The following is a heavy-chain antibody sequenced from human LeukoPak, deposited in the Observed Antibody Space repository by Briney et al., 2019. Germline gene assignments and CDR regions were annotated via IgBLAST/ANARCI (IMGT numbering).Heavy chain of an antibody. CDR1: GYTFTSYY. CDR2: INPCGGST. CDR3: ARGSGVSITMIVVNAYNWFDP. V-gene: IGHV1-46*01. D-gene: IGHD3-22*01. Sequence: ASVKVSCKASGYTFTSYYMHWVRQAPGQGLEWMGIINPCGGSTSYAQKFQGRVTMTRDTSTSTVYMELSSLRSEDKAVYYCARGSGVSITMIVVNAYNWFDPWGQGTLVTVAS. J-gene: IGHJ5*02.